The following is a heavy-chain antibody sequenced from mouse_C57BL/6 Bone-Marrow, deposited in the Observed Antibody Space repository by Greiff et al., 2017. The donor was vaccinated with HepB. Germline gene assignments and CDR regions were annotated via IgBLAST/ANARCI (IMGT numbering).Heavy chain of an antibody. CDR1: GFTFSDYG. J-gene: IGHJ2*01. CDR2: ISNLAYSI. V-gene: IGHV5-15*01. CDR3: ARLGYGYDGDYFDY. D-gene: IGHD2-2*01. Sequence: EVMLVESGGGLVQPGGSLKLSCAASGFTFSDYGMAWVRQAPRKGPEWVAFISNLAYSIYYADTVTGRFTISRENAKNTLYLEMSSLRSEDTAMYYCARLGYGYDGDYFDYWGQGTTLTVSS.